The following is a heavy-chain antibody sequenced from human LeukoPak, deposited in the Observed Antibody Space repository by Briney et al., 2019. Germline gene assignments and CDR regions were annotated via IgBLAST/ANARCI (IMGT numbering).Heavy chain of an antibody. D-gene: IGHD2-2*01. Sequence: PGGSLRLSCAASGFTFSSYAMSWVRQAPGKGLEWGSAISGSGGSAYYADSVKGRFTISRDNSKNTLYLQMNSLRAEDTAVYYCAKDTSPLYYYYGMDVWGQGTMVTVSS. CDR2: ISGSGGSA. J-gene: IGHJ6*02. CDR3: AKDTSPLYYYYGMDV. V-gene: IGHV3-23*01. CDR1: GFTFSSYA.